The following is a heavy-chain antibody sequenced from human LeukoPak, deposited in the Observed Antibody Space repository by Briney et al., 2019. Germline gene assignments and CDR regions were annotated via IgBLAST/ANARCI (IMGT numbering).Heavy chain of an antibody. CDR2: IGHDGSNK. J-gene: IGHJ4*02. D-gene: IGHD3-22*01. V-gene: IGHV3-30*02. CDR1: GFTFNRYG. Sequence: GGSLRLSCAAFGFTFNRYGMHWVRQAPGKGLEWVAYIGHDGSNKYYADSVKGRFTISRDSSKNTLYLQMNSLRAEDTAVYYCARDVRIVYYDRSPDYWGQGTLVTVSS. CDR3: ARDVRIVYYDRSPDY.